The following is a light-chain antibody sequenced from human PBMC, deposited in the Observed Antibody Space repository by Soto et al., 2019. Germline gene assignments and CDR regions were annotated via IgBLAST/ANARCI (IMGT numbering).Light chain of an antibody. J-gene: IGLJ3*02. CDR2: EVS. V-gene: IGLV2-14*01. CDR3: SSDTSSRV. Sequence: QSALTQPASVSGSPGQSITISCNGTSSDVGGYNYVSWYQQHPGKAPKLMIYEVSNRPSGVSNRFSGSKSGNTASLTISGLQAEDEADYYCSSDTSSRVFGGGTKVTVL. CDR1: SSDVGGYNY.